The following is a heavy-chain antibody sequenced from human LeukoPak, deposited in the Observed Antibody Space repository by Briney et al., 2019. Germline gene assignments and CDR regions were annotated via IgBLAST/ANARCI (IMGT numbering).Heavy chain of an antibody. V-gene: IGHV4-28*06. J-gene: IGHJ6*03. CDR1: GYSISSSNW. Sequence: RSSETLSLTCAVSGYSISSSNWWGWIRQPPGKGLEWIGYIYYSGSTNYNPSLKSRVTMSVDTSKNQFSLKLSSVTALDTAVYYCARTREEQLEYRYYYYMDVWGKGTTATVSS. CDR2: IYYSGST. CDR3: ARTREEQLEYRYYYYMDV. D-gene: IGHD6-6*01.